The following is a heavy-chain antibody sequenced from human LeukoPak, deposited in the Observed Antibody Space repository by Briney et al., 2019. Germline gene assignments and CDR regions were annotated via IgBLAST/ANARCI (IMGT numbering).Heavy chain of an antibody. Sequence: SETLSLTCTVSGGSISSYYWSWIRQPPGKGLEWIGEIYHSGSTNYNPSLKSRVTISVDTSKNQFSLKLSSVTAADTAAYYCARAWLRFGAFDIWGQGTMVTVSS. CDR3: ARAWLRFGAFDI. J-gene: IGHJ3*02. CDR1: GGSISSYY. V-gene: IGHV4-59*08. D-gene: IGHD5-12*01. CDR2: IYHSGST.